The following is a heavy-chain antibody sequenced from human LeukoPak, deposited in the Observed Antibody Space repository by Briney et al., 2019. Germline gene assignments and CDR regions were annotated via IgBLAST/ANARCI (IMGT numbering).Heavy chain of an antibody. CDR2: IIPIFGTA. V-gene: IGHV1-69*01. CDR1: GGTFSSYA. D-gene: IGHD6-13*01. Sequence: GSPVKVSCKASGGTFSSYAISWVRQAPGQGLEWMGGIIPIFGTANYAQKFQGRVTITADESTSTAYMELSSLRSEASAVYYCARPWQQLSQEDAFDIWGQGTMVTVSS. J-gene: IGHJ3*02. CDR3: ARPWQQLSQEDAFDI.